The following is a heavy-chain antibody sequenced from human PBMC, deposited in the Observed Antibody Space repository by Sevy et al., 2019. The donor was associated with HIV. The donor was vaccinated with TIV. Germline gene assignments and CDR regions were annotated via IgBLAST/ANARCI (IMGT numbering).Heavy chain of an antibody. V-gene: IGHV3-48*03. CDR1: GFTFSSYE. CDR2: ISSSGSTI. J-gene: IGHJ6*02. Sequence: GGSLRLSCAASGFTFSSYEMNWVRQAPGKGLEWDSYISSSGSTIYSADSVKSRFTISRDNAKNSLYLQMNSLRAEDTAVYYCARGLLEKEMVSYYGMDVWGQGTTVTVSS. CDR3: ARGLLEKEMVSYYGMDV. D-gene: IGHD3-3*01.